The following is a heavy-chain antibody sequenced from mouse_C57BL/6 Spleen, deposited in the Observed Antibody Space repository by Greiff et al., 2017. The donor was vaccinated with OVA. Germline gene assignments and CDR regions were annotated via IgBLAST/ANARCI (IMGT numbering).Heavy chain of an antibody. J-gene: IGHJ4*01. D-gene: IGHD4-1*01. CDR1: GFTFSSYT. Sequence: DVMLVESGGGLVKPGGSLKLSCAASGFTFSSYTMSWVRQTPEKRLEWVATISGGGGNTYYPDSVKGRFTISRDNAKNTLYLQMSSLRSEDTALYYCARPPLGYYYAMDYWGQGTSVTVSS. CDR2: ISGGGGNT. CDR3: ARPPLGYYYAMDY. V-gene: IGHV5-9*01.